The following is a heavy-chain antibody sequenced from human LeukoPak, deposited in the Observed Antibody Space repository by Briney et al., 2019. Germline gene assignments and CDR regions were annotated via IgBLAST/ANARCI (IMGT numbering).Heavy chain of an antibody. D-gene: IGHD2/OR15-2a*01. V-gene: IGHV1-2*02. Sequence: ASVKVSCKASGYTFTGYYMHWVRQAPGQGLEWMGWINPNSGGTNYAQKFQGRVTMTRNTSISTAYMELSRLRSDDTAVYYCARDLNGARIFDRYNWFDPWGQGTLVTVSS. CDR1: GYTFTGYY. J-gene: IGHJ5*02. CDR2: INPNSGGT. CDR3: ARDLNGARIFDRYNWFDP.